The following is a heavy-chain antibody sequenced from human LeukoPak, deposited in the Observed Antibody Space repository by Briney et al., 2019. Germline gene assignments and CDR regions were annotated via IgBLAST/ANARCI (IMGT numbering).Heavy chain of an antibody. V-gene: IGHV3-33*01. CDR1: GFTFSSYG. Sequence: PGGSLRLSCAASGFTFSSYGMHWVRQAPGKGLEWVAAIWYDGSKQLYIDSVKGRFTISRDDSKNTVFLQMNSLRAEDTAVYFCARDLSYGSGEFWGQGTLVTVSS. CDR3: ARDLSYGSGEF. D-gene: IGHD3-10*01. J-gene: IGHJ4*02. CDR2: IWYDGSKQ.